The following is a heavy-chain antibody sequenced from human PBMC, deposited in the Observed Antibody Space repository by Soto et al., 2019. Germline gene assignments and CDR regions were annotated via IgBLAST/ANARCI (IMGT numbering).Heavy chain of an antibody. D-gene: IGHD2-2*01. CDR3: ARDRVLICSITSCYGRYYYYYGMDL. Sequence: ASVKVSCKASGYTFTGYYMHWVRQAPGQGLEWMGWINPNSGGTNYAQKFQGWVTMTRDTSISTAYMELSRLRSDDTAVYYCARDRVLICSITSCYGRYYYYYGMDLWGQGTKVTVSS. CDR2: INPNSGGT. J-gene: IGHJ6*02. CDR1: GYTFTGYY. V-gene: IGHV1-2*04.